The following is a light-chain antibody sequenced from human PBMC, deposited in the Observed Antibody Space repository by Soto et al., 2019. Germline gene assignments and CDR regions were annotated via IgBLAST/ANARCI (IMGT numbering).Light chain of an antibody. Sequence: DIQRTQSPSTLSASVGDRVTITCRASQSISSWLAWYQQKPGQAPKLLIYKASSLESGVPSRFSGSGSGTEFTLTISSLQPDDFATYYCQQYNSYAWTFGQGTKVEIK. J-gene: IGKJ1*01. CDR2: KAS. V-gene: IGKV1-5*03. CDR3: QQYNSYAWT. CDR1: QSISSW.